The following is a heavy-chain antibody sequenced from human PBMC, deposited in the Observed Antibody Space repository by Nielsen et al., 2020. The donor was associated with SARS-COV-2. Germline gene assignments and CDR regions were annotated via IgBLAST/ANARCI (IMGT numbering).Heavy chain of an antibody. Sequence: KVSCKGSGYSFTTYWIGWVRQMPGKGLEWMGIIYPGDSDTRYSPSFQGLVTISADKSISTAYLQWSSLKASDTAMYYCARPGYSYGYDWFDPWGQGTLVTVSS. V-gene: IGHV5-51*01. D-gene: IGHD5-18*01. CDR2: IYPGDSDT. CDR3: ARPGYSYGYDWFDP. J-gene: IGHJ5*02. CDR1: GYSFTTYW.